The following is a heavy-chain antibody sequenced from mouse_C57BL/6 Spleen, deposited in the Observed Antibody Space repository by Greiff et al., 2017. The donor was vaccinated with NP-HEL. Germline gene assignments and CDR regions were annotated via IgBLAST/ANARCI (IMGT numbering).Heavy chain of an antibody. J-gene: IGHJ4*01. CDR3: ARGSSGDRYAMDY. D-gene: IGHD3-2*02. CDR1: GYSITSDY. V-gene: IGHV3-8*01. CDR2: ISYSGST. Sequence: EVQLQESGPGLAKPSQTLSLTCSVTGYSITSDYWNWIRKFPGTKLEYMGHISYSGSTNYNPSLKSRISTTRDTSTNQYYLQLNSVTTEDTATYYCARGSSGDRYAMDYWGQGTSVTVSS.